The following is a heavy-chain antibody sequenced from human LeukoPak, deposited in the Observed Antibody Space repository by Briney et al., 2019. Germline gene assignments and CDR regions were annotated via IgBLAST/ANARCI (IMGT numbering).Heavy chain of an antibody. CDR1: GYPFTAYY. D-gene: IGHD3-10*01. CDR3: ARDWFEVAFDP. V-gene: IGHV1-2*02. CDR2: INCISGDT. J-gene: IGHJ5*02. Sequence: ASVKISCKASGYPFTAYYMHWVRQAPGQGLEWMGWINCISGDTNYAQKFQGRVTMTRDTSITTAYMEMSRVTSEETAVYYCARDWFEVAFDPWGQGTLVTV.